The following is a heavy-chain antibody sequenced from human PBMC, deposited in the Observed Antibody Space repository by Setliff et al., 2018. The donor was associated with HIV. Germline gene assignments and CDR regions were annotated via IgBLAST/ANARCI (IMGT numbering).Heavy chain of an antibody. V-gene: IGHV4-59*01. Sequence: TSETLSLTCTVSGGSISGYYWSWIRQPPGKGLEWIGYIYYSGVTNYNPSLKSRVTISLDTSKNQFSLKLTSVTAADTAVYYCARDTSGGYWGQGTLVTVSS. D-gene: IGHD3-10*01. CDR3: ARDTSGGY. CDR1: GGSISGYY. J-gene: IGHJ4*02. CDR2: IYYSGVT.